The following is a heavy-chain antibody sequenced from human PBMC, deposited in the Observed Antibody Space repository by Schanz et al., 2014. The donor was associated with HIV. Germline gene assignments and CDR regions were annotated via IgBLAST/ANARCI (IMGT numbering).Heavy chain of an antibody. Sequence: EVQLVESGGGLEQPGGSLRLSCEASGFTLSSYSMNWVRQAPGKGLEWISYISGSSSTIYYAGSVKGRFTISRDNAKNSLYLQMNSLRGEDTALYHCAKDLSVYNVHSIMVTPPVGYGMDVWGQGTTVTVS. CDR1: GFTLSSYS. CDR3: AKDLSVYNVHSIMVTPPVGYGMDV. CDR2: ISGSSSTI. V-gene: IGHV3-48*01. J-gene: IGHJ6*02. D-gene: IGHD5-18*01.